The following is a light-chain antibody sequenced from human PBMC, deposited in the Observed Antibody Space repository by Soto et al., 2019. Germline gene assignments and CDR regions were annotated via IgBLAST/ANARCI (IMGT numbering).Light chain of an antibody. Sequence: EIVLTQSPATLSLSPGERATLSCRASQSISSDLAWYQQKPGQAPRLLIYDASNRVTGIPARFRGSGSGTDFTLTISTLEPEDFAVYYCQQRSSSPRTFGQGTKV. CDR2: DAS. CDR3: QQRSSSPRT. CDR1: QSISSD. V-gene: IGKV3-11*01. J-gene: IGKJ1*01.